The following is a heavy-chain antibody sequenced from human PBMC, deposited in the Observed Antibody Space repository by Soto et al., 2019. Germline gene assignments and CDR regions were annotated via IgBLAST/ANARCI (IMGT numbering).Heavy chain of an antibody. CDR2: ISWNSGSI. Sequence: VQLVESGGGLVQPGRSLRLSCAASGFTFDDYAMHWVRQAPGKGLEWVSGISWNSGSIGYADSVKGRFTISRDNAKNSLYLQMNSLRAEDTALYYCAKDIWQWLGRDAFDIWGQGTMVTVSS. J-gene: IGHJ3*02. V-gene: IGHV3-9*01. D-gene: IGHD6-19*01. CDR3: AKDIWQWLGRDAFDI. CDR1: GFTFDDYA.